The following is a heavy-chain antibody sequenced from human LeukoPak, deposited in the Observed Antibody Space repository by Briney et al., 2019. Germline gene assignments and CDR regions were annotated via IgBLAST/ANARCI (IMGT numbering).Heavy chain of an antibody. CDR3: ARRSGYSYGYYFDD. CDR1: GFTFSSYS. Sequence: GGSLRLSCAASGFTFSSYSMNWVRQAPGKGLEWVSSISSSSSYIYYADSVKGRFTISRDNAKNSLYLQMNSLRAEDTAVYYCARRSGYSYGYYFDDWGQGTLVTVSS. D-gene: IGHD5-18*01. V-gene: IGHV3-21*01. CDR2: ISSSSSYI. J-gene: IGHJ4*02.